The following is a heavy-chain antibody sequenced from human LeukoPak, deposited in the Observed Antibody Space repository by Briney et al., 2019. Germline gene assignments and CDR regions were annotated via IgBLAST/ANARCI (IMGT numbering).Heavy chain of an antibody. V-gene: IGHV4-39*07. CDR1: GGSISSSTYY. D-gene: IGHD3/OR15-3a*01. J-gene: IGHJ3*02. CDR3: ARDRLVDWAGQRGVLDI. Sequence: SETLSLTCTVSGGSISSSTYYWGWIRQPPGKGLEWIGSIYYSGSTYYNPSLKSRVTISVDTSKNQFSLKLSSVTAADTAVYYCARDRLVDWAGQRGVLDIWGQGTMVTVSS. CDR2: IYYSGST.